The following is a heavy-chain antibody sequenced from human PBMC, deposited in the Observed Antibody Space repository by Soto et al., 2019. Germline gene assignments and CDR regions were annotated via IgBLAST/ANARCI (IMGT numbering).Heavy chain of an antibody. D-gene: IGHD2-21*02. V-gene: IGHV3-30*18. J-gene: IGHJ4*02. CDR1: GFTFSSCA. CDR3: VKAEVTVVTPYYFDY. Sequence: QVQLVESGGGVVQPGRSLRLSCAASGFTFSSCAMHWVRQAPGKGLEWVAVISYDGSNKYYADSVKGRFTISRDNSKNTLYLQMNSLRAEDTAVYYCVKAEVTVVTPYYFDYWGQGTLVTVSS. CDR2: ISYDGSNK.